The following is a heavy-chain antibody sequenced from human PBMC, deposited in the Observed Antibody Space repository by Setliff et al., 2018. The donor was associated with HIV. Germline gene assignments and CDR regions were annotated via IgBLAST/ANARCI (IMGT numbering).Heavy chain of an antibody. V-gene: IGHV1-46*01. Sequence: ASVKVSCKASGYTFTSYILHWVRQAAGQGLEWVGRIAPSSGGIHYAQKFQDRVTMTRDTSTSTVYMDLSRLRSEDTAVYYCARDVYYYFYMDVWGKGTTVTVSS. CDR3: ARDVYYYFYMDV. CDR2: IAPSSGGI. J-gene: IGHJ6*03. CDR1: GYTFTSYI.